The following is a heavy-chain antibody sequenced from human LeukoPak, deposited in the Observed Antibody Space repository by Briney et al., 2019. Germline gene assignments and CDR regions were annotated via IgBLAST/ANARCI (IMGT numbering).Heavy chain of an antibody. J-gene: IGHJ4*02. CDR2: ISSSSSYI. D-gene: IGHD6-13*01. CDR1: GFTFSSYS. V-gene: IGHV3-21*01. Sequence: RGSLRLSCAASGFTFSSYSMNWVRQAPGKGLEWVSSISSSSSYIYYADSVKGRFTISRDNAKNSLYLQMNSLRAEDTAVYYCARCLAAAGTEPIFDYWGQGTPVTVSS. CDR3: ARCLAAAGTEPIFDY.